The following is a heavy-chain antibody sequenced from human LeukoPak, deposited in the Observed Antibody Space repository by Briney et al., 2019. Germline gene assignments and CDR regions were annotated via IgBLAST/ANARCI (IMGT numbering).Heavy chain of an antibody. V-gene: IGHV3-23*01. D-gene: IGHD5-18*01. Sequence: GGSLRLSCAASGFTFSSYAMNWVRQAPVKGLEWVSGISGSGGSTYYADSLKCRFTISRDNSKNTLYLQMNSLRAEATAVYYCARRGYSYGLDYWGQGTLVTVSS. CDR2: ISGSGGST. CDR3: ARRGYSYGLDY. J-gene: IGHJ4*02. CDR1: GFTFSSYA.